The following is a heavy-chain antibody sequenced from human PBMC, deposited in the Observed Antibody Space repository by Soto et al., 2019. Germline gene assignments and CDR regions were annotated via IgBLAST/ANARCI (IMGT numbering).Heavy chain of an antibody. D-gene: IGHD3-10*01. CDR2: ISYDGSNK. Sequence: QVQLVESGGGVVQPGRSLRLSCAASGFTFSSYGMHWVRQAPGKGLEWVAVISYDGSNKYYADSVKGRFTISRDNSKNTLYLQMKSLRAEDTAVYYCAKSSGAGTGGYVDYWGQGTLVTVSS. CDR1: GFTFSSYG. CDR3: AKSSGAGTGGYVDY. V-gene: IGHV3-30*18. J-gene: IGHJ4*02.